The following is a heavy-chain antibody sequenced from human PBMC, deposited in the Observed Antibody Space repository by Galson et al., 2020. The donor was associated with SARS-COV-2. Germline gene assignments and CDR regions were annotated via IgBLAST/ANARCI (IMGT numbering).Heavy chain of an antibody. V-gene: IGHV4-31*03. Sequence: ETSETLSLTCTVSDDSISTGGYYWNWIRQHPGKGLEWIGYISVSGSTNYNPSLKSRVIILLDTSKRQFSLKLTSVTAADTAVYYCARQTGTTIYYSGLDVWAKGPRSSSP. J-gene: IGHJ6*02. CDR3: ARQTGTTIYYSGLDV. D-gene: IGHD1-7*01. CDR2: ISVSGST. CDR1: DDSISTGGYY.